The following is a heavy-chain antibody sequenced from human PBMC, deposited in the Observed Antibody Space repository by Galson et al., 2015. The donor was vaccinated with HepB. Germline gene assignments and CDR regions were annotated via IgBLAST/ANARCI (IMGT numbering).Heavy chain of an antibody. J-gene: IGHJ6*02. CDR1: GYTFNSYN. V-gene: IGHV1-46*02. D-gene: IGHD6-13*01. CDR2: INPSGGST. Sequence: SVKVSCKASGYTFNSYNMPWVRQAPGQGLEWMGIINPSGGSTSYAQKLQGRVTMTEDTSTDTAYMELSSLRSEDTAVYYCATAGNGAALSYYDGMDVWGQETTVSVSS. CDR3: ATAGNGAALSYYDGMDV.